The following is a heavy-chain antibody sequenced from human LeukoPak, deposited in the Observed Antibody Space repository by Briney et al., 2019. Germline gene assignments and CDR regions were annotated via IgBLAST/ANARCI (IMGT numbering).Heavy chain of an antibody. J-gene: IGHJ4*02. V-gene: IGHV3-7*03. CDR3: ASLSNYYDSSGYFDY. CDR2: IKQDGSEK. CDR1: GFTFSSYW. D-gene: IGHD3-22*01. Sequence: GGSLRLSCAASGFTFSSYWMSWVRQAPGKGLEWVANIKQDGSEKYYVDSVKGRFTISRDNAKNSLYLQMNSLRAEDTAVYYCASLSNYYDSSGYFDYWGQGTLVTVSS.